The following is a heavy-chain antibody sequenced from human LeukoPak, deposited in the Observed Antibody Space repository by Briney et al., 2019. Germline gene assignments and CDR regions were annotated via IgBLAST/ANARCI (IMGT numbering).Heavy chain of an antibody. D-gene: IGHD5-24*01. J-gene: IGHJ5*02. Sequence: SETLSLTCTVSGGSISSYYWSWIRQPAGRGLEWIGRIYPSGSTNYNPSLKSRVTISVDTSKNQFSLKLSSVTAADTAVYHCARVSSRDSRFDPWGQGTLVTVSS. CDR1: GGSISSYY. V-gene: IGHV4-4*07. CDR3: ARVSSRDSRFDP. CDR2: IYPSGST.